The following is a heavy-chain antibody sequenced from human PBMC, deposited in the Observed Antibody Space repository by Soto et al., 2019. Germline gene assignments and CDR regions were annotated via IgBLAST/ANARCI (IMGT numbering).Heavy chain of an antibody. Sequence: PLETLSLTCTVSGGSISNYFWSLIRQPPGKGLEWVGFIYYNGSTQYNPSLKSRVTMSVDTSKNQFSLKLSSVTAADTAVYYCARGRDTMVRGVMTKIPYNWFDPWGQGTLVTVSS. J-gene: IGHJ5*02. D-gene: IGHD3-10*01. CDR3: ARGRDTMVRGVMTKIPYNWFDP. CDR1: GGSISNYF. V-gene: IGHV4-59*01. CDR2: IYYNGST.